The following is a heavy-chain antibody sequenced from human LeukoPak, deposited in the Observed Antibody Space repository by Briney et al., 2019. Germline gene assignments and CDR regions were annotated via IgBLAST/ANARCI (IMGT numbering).Heavy chain of an antibody. Sequence: GGSLRLPCAASGFTFGSYGMSWVRQAPGKGLEWVGRIKSKTDGGTTDYAAPVKGRFTISRDDSKNTLYLQMNSLKTEDTAVYYCTSSNYDILTGYYFDGESFDYWGQGTLVTVSS. CDR2: IKSKTDGGTT. D-gene: IGHD3-9*01. J-gene: IGHJ4*02. CDR1: GFTFGSYG. V-gene: IGHV3-15*01. CDR3: TSSNYDILTGYYFDGESFDY.